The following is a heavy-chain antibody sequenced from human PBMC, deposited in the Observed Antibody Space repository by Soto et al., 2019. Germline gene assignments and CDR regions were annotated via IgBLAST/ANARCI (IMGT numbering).Heavy chain of an antibody. J-gene: IGHJ4*02. Sequence: GGSLRLSCAASGFTVSSNYMSWVRQAPGKGLEWVSVIYSGGSTYYADSVKGRFTISRDNSKNTLYLQMNSLRAEDTAVYYCARVATVTTIYFDYWGQGTLVTVSS. CDR3: ARVATVTTIYFDY. V-gene: IGHV3-66*01. CDR2: IYSGGST. CDR1: GFTVSSNY. D-gene: IGHD4-17*01.